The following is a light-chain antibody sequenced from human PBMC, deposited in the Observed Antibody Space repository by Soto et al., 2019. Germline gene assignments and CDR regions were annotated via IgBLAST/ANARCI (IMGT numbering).Light chain of an antibody. CDR2: LGS. CDR3: MQVLQTPA. J-gene: IGKJ1*01. Sequence: DIVMTQSPLSLPVTPGEPASISCRSSQSLLHRNGYNYLDWYLQKPGQSPQLLIYLGSHRPSGVPDRFSGSGSGTDFTLRISRVEAEDVGVYYCMQVLQTPAFGQGTKVDIK. CDR1: QSLLHRNGYNY. V-gene: IGKV2-28*01.